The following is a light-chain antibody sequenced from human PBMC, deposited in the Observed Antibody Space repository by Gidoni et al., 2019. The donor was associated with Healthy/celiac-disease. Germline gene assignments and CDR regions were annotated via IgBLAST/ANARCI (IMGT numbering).Light chain of an antibody. CDR2: YVS. J-gene: IGLJ2*01. CDR3: RSYTSSSTDVV. V-gene: IGLV2-14*01. Sequence: QSAITQPAPVSGSPGQSITIPCTGTSSDVGGYNYVSWYQQPPGKAPKLMIYYVSNRPSGVSNRFSGSKSGNTASLTISGLQAEDEADYYCRSYTSSSTDVVFGGGTKLTVL. CDR1: SSDVGGYNY.